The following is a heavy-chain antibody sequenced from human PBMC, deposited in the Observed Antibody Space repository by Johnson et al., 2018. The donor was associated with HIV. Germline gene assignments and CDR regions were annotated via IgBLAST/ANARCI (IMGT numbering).Heavy chain of an antibody. V-gene: IGHV3-15*01. CDR1: GFTFSSYG. D-gene: IGHD1-26*01. Sequence: VQLVEFGGGVVQPGGSLRLSCAASGFTFSSYGMHWVRQAPGKGLEWVGRIKSKTDGGTTDYAAPVKGRFTLSRDDSKNTLFLQMNSLKTEDTALYYCTAHYRNAFDIWGQGTMVTVSS. CDR3: TAHYRNAFDI. CDR2: IKSKTDGGTT. J-gene: IGHJ3*02.